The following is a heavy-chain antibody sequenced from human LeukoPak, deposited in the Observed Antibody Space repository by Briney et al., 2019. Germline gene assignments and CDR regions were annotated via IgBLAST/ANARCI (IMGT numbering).Heavy chain of an antibody. CDR3: AREGSTASGPPDY. CDR2: MNPSGGTT. V-gene: IGHV1-46*01. Sequence: ASVKVSCKAAGYTFTNYYMHWVRQAPGQGLEWMGIMNPSGGTTIYAQKFLGRVTMTTDTSTTTVYMEPSSLRSEDTAVYYCAREGSTASGPPDYWGQGTLVTVSS. CDR1: GYTFTNYY. D-gene: IGHD3-10*01. J-gene: IGHJ4*02.